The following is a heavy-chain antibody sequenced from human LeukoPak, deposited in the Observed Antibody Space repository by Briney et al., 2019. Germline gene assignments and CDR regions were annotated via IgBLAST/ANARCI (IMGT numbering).Heavy chain of an antibody. CDR3: ATSNDAKIAPFDH. CDR1: GVSMSAYQ. J-gene: IGHJ4*02. CDR2: INTKGET. V-gene: IGHV4-4*09. Sequence: SETLSLTCTVSGVSMSAYQWSWVRQSPEKGLEWIGCINTKGETSYNPSLKSRVTTSVDTSKSQFSLSLTSVTAADTAVYYCATSNDAKIAPFDHWGQGAPVTVPS. D-gene: IGHD2-21*01.